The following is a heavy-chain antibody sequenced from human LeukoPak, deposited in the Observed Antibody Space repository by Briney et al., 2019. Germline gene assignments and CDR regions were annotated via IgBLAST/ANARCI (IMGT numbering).Heavy chain of an antibody. Sequence: SETLSLTCAVYGGSFSSYYWSWIRQPPGKGLEWIGYIYYSGSTNYNPSLKSRVTISVDTSKNQFSLKLSSVTAADTAVYYCARVGTYYDFWSGYYRIEFPFDYWGQGTLVTVSS. CDR3: ARVGTYYDFWSGYYRIEFPFDY. V-gene: IGHV4-59*01. D-gene: IGHD3-3*01. J-gene: IGHJ4*02. CDR2: IYYSGST. CDR1: GGSFSSYY.